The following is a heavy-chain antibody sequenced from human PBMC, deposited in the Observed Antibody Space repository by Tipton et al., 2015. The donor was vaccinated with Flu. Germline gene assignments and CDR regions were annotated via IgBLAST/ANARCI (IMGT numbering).Heavy chain of an antibody. V-gene: IGHV4-31*03. Sequence: TLSLTCTVSGGSISSGGYYWSLIRQHPGKGLEWIGYIYYSGSTYYNPSLQSRITISLDTSKNQFSLKLSSVTAADTAVYFCARRIAVAGIFDFWGQGTLVTVSS. CDR2: IYYSGST. J-gene: IGHJ4*02. CDR3: ARRIAVAGIFDF. D-gene: IGHD6-19*01. CDR1: GGSISSGGYY.